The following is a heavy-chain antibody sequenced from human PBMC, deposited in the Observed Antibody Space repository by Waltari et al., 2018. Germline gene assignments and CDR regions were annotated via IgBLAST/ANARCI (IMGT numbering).Heavy chain of an antibody. D-gene: IGHD3-10*01. CDR1: GFTFSDYT. CDR3: ARDRAGSGSYYHLDALDI. CDR2: IRTSSRTI. V-gene: IGHV3-48*04. Sequence: EVQLVESGGGLIQPGGSLRLSCAASGFTFSDYTMNWVRQAPGKGLECVSYIRTSSRTIYYADSVKGRFTISRDNAKNSLYLQMNNLRAEDTAVYYCARDRAGSGSYYHLDALDIWGQGTLVTVSS. J-gene: IGHJ3*02.